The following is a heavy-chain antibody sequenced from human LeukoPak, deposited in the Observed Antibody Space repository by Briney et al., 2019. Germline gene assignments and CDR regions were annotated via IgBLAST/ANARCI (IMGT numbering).Heavy chain of an antibody. J-gene: IGHJ4*02. CDR2: IYYTGSS. CDR1: GGSVSGSTYY. V-gene: IGHV4-39*01. Sequence: SETLSLTCAVSGGSVSGSTYYWGWIRQPPGKGLEWIGNIYYTGSSYYNPSLKSRVTMSVDTSKNQFSLKMNSVTAADTAVYYCARLSKGRYFDYIFDFWGQGTLLTVSS. CDR3: ARLSKGRYFDYIFDF. D-gene: IGHD3-9*01.